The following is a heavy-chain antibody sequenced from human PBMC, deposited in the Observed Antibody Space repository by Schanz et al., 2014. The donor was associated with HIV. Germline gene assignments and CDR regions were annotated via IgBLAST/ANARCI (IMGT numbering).Heavy chain of an antibody. Sequence: QVQLVESGGGVVQPGRSLRLSCAASGFTFRTSGMDWVRQAPARGLEWGAKIWDDGSNKFYADSVKGRFTISRDNSKNTLFLQMNSLRAEDTAVYYCARALGRFRLYHLDYWGQGTLVTVSS. D-gene: IGHD3-16*01. J-gene: IGHJ4*02. CDR2: IWDDGSNK. CDR1: GFTFRTSG. CDR3: ARALGRFRLYHLDY. V-gene: IGHV3-33*01.